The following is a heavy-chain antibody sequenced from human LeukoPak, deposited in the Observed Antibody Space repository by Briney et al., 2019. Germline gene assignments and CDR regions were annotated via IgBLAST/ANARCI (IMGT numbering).Heavy chain of an antibody. D-gene: IGHD6-19*01. CDR3: ARDNRGGWPFDF. J-gene: IGHJ4*02. V-gene: IGHV3-33*01. CDR2: IWYDGSNK. Sequence: GGSLKLSCAASGFTFSSYGMHWVRQAPGKGLEWVAVIWYDGSNKYYADSVKGRFTISRDNSKNTLYLQMNSLRAEDTAVYYCARDNRGGWPFDFWGQGALVTVSS. CDR1: GFTFSSYG.